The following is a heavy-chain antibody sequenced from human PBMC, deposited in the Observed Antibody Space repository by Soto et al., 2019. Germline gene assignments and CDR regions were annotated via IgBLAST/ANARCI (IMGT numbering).Heavy chain of an antibody. Sequence: QVQLVQSGAEVKKPGASVKVSCKASGYTFTSYGISWVRQAPGQGLEWMGWISAYNGNTNYAQKAXGXGXMXXATSTGTASMELRCLRSDDTAVYYCARDNGYESDYWGQGTLVTVSS. CDR3: ARDNGYESDY. CDR1: GYTFTSYG. CDR2: ISAYNGNT. V-gene: IGHV1-18*01. J-gene: IGHJ4*02. D-gene: IGHD5-12*01.